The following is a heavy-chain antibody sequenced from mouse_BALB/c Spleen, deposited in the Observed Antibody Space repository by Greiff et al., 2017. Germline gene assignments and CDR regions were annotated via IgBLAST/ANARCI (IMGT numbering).Heavy chain of an antibody. J-gene: IGHJ4*01. V-gene: IGHV1-82*01. D-gene: IGHD2-1*01. CDR1: GYAFSSSW. Sequence: VQLHQSGPELVKPGASVKISCKASGYAFSSSWMNWVKQRPGQGLEWIGRIYPGDGDTNYNGKFKGKATLTADKSSSTAYMQLSSLTSVDSAVYFCARETAGYGNYQLYAMDYWGQGTSVTVSS. CDR2: IYPGDGDT. CDR3: ARETAGYGNYQLYAMDY.